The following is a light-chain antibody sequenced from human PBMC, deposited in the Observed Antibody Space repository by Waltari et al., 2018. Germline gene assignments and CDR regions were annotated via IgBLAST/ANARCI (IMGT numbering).Light chain of an antibody. CDR1: QSVNNY. CDR3: QQRRNWPLT. V-gene: IGKV3-11*01. J-gene: IGKJ4*01. CDR2: GAS. Sequence: DIVLTQSPATLSLSPGERATLSYRASQSVNNYLAWYQQKPGQAPRLLIYGASNRATGIPARFSGSGSGTDFTLTISTLVPEDFAVYFCQQRRNWPLTFGGGTKVEIK.